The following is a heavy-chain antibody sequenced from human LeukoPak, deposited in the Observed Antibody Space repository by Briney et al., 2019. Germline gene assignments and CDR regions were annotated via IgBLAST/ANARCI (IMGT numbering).Heavy chain of an antibody. CDR3: ARDHPGYYDSSGYLR. CDR2: INSDGSST. D-gene: IGHD3-22*01. J-gene: IGHJ4*02. V-gene: IGHV3-74*01. CDR1: GFTFSSYW. Sequence: GGSLRLSCAASGFTFSSYWMHWVRQAPGKGLVWVSRINSDGSSTSYADSVKGRFTISRDNAKNTLYLQMNSLRAEDTAVYYCARDHPGYYDSSGYLRWGQGTLVTVSS.